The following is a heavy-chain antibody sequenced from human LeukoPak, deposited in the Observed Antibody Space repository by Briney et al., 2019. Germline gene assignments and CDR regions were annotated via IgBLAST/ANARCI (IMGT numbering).Heavy chain of an antibody. CDR2: IYSGGST. J-gene: IGHJ4*02. D-gene: IGHD3-22*01. V-gene: IGHV3-66*01. CDR3: ASCGYYDSSGIYDS. Sequence: GGSLRLSCAASGFTFSSYAMSWVRQAPGKGLEWVSIIYSGGSTYYADSVKGRFTISRDHSKNTVYLQMNSLRAEDTAVYYCASCGYYDSSGIYDSWGQGTLVTVSS. CDR1: GFTFSSYA.